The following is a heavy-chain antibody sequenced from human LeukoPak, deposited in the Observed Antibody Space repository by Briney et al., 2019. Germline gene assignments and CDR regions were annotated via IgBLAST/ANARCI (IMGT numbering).Heavy chain of an antibody. CDR3: ASRYCTNGVCHFDY. D-gene: IGHD2-8*01. V-gene: IGHV3-21*01. J-gene: IGHJ4*02. CDR1: GFTFSSYS. Sequence: PGGSLRLSCAASGFTFSSYSMNWVRQAPGKGLEWVSSTSCSNSFIYYADSVKGRFTISRDNAKNSLYLQMNSLRAEDTAVYYCASRYCTNGVCHFDYWGQGTLVTVSS. CDR2: TSCSNSFI.